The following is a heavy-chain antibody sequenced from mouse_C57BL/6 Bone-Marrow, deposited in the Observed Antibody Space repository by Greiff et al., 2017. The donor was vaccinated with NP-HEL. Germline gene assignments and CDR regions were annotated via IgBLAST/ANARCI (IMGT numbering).Heavy chain of an antibody. J-gene: IGHJ4*01. V-gene: IGHV14-3*01. CDR2: IDPANGNT. Sequence: EVQVVESVPELVRPGASVKLSCTASGFNIKNTYMHWVKQRPEQGLEWIGMIDPANGNTKYAPKFQGKATITADTSSNTAYLQLSSLTSEDTAIYYCASWLLLYAMDYWGQGTSVTVSS. D-gene: IGHD2-3*01. CDR1: GFNIKNTY. CDR3: ASWLLLYAMDY.